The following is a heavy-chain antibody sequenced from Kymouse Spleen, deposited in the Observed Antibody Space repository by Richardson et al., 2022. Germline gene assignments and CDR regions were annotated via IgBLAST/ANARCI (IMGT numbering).Heavy chain of an antibody. V-gene: IGHV4-34*01. CDR2: INHSGST. J-gene: IGHJ4*02. Sequence: QVQLQQWGAGLLKPSETLSLTCAVYGGSFSGYYWSWIRQPPGKGLEWIGEINHSGSTNYNPSLKSRVTISVDTSKNQFSLKLSSVTAADTAVYYCAREIAARRGGFDYWGQGTLVTVSS. D-gene: IGHD6-6*01. CDR3: AREIAARRGGFDY. CDR1: GGSFSGYY.